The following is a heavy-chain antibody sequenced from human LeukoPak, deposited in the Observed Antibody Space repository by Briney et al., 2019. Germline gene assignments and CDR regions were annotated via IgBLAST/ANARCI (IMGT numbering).Heavy chain of an antibody. CDR2: INHSGST. V-gene: IGHV4-34*01. CDR3: AIRSLTDYGDYVSTGWFDP. CDR1: GGSFSGYY. Sequence: PSETLSLTCAVYGGSFSGYYWSWIRQPPGKGLEWIGEINHSGSTNYNPSLKSRVTISVDTSKNQFSLKLSSVTAADTAVYYCAIRSLTDYGDYVSTGWFDPWGQGTLVTVSS. D-gene: IGHD4-17*01. J-gene: IGHJ5*02.